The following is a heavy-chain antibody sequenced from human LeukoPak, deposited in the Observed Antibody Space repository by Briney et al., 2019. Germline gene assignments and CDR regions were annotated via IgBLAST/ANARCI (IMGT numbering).Heavy chain of an antibody. CDR3: ARGRGGYYYDY. V-gene: IGHV3-74*01. CDR1: GFTFSDYY. CDR2: INSDGTST. J-gene: IGHJ4*02. Sequence: GGSLRLSCAASGFTFSDYYMSWIRQAPGKGLVWVSRINSDGTSTSYADSVKGRFTMSRDNAKNTLYLQMNSLRAEDTAVYYCARGRGGYYYDYWGQGTVVTVSS. D-gene: IGHD2-15*01.